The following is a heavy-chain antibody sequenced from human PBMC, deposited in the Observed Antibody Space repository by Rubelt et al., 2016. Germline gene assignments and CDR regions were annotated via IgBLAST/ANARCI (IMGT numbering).Heavy chain of an antibody. D-gene: IGHD1-26*01. CDR2: INHSGST. J-gene: IGHJ2*01. CDR1: GGSFSGYY. Sequence: QVQLQQWGAGLLKPSETLSLTCAVYGGSFSGYYWSWIRQPPGKGLEWIGEINHSGSTNYNPSLKSRVTIAVDTSKNQFSPKLSSGTAADTAVYYCARRRRYSGSSYWYFDLCGRGTLVTVSS. CDR3: ARRRRYSGSSYWYFDL. V-gene: IGHV4-34*01.